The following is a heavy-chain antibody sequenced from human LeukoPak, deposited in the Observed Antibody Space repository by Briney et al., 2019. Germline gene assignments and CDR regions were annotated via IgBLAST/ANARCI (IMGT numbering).Heavy chain of an antibody. Sequence: GGALRLSCAASGFSFSSYWMHWVREAPGKGVGWGSRIYTDGSSTKYADSVKGGFTISRDNAKKTLYLQMNSLRAEDTAVYYCVRAPNDYWSGYSASFDYWGQGTLVTVSS. CDR3: VRAPNDYWSGYSASFDY. CDR1: GFSFSSYW. CDR2: IYTDGSST. V-gene: IGHV3-74*03. J-gene: IGHJ4*02. D-gene: IGHD3-3*01.